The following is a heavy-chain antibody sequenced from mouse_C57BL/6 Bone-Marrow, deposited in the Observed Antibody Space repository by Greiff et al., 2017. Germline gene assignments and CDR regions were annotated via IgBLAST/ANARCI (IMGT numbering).Heavy chain of an antibody. D-gene: IGHD2-1*01. CDR3: ALYYGNY. CDR2: IDPSDSYT. Sequence: QVQLQQPGAELVKPGASVKLSCKASGYTFTSYWMQWVKQRPGQGLEWIGEIDPSDSYTNYNQKFKGKATLTLDTSSSTAYMQLSSLTSEDSAVYYCALYYGNYWGQGTTLTVSS. CDR1: GYTFTSYW. J-gene: IGHJ2*01. V-gene: IGHV1-50*01.